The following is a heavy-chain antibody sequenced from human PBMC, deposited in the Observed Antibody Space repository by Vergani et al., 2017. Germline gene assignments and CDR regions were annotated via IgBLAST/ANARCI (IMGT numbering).Heavy chain of an antibody. D-gene: IGHD2-2*01. J-gene: IGHJ5*02. V-gene: IGHV1-69*08. CDR3: ARDSRYCSSTSCYVGRDWFDP. CDR2: IIPIVDIA. Sequence: QVQLVQSGAEVKKPGSSVKVSCKASGGTFSSYTISWVRQAPGQGLEWMGRIIPIVDIANYAQKFQGRVTITADKSTSTAYMELSSLRSEDTAVYYCARDSRYCSSTSCYVGRDWFDPWGQGTLVTVSS. CDR1: GGTFSSYT.